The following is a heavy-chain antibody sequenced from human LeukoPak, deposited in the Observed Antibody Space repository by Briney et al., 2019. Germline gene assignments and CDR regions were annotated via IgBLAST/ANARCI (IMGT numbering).Heavy chain of an antibody. CDR2: ISYDGSNK. V-gene: IGHV3-30*18. J-gene: IGHJ4*02. Sequence: GGSLRLFCPASGFTFSSYGMHWVRQAPGKGLEWVAVISYDGSNKYYADSVKGRFTISRDNSKNTLYLQMNSLRAEDTAVYYCAKLATDTSNFDYWGQGTLVTVSS. CDR3: AKLATDTSNFDY. D-gene: IGHD5-18*01. CDR1: GFTFSSYG.